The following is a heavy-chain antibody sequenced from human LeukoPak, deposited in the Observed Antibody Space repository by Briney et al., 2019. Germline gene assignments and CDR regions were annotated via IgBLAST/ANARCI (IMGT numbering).Heavy chain of an antibody. V-gene: IGHV4-59*01. CDR1: GGSISSYY. CDR2: IYYSGST. J-gene: IGHJ4*02. Sequence: SETLSLTCTVSGGSISSYYWSWIRQPPGKGLEWIGYIYYSGSTNYNPSLKSRVTISVDTSKNQFSLKLSSVTAADTAVYYCAREAAFGYDSSGYYYGVDYWGQGTLVTVSS. D-gene: IGHD3-22*01. CDR3: AREAAFGYDSSGYYYGVDY.